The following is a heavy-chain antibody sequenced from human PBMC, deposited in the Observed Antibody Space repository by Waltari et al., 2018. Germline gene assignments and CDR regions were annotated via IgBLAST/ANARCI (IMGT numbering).Heavy chain of an antibody. Sequence: EVQLVESGGGLVKPGGSLRLSCAASGFTFSSYSMNWVRQAPGKGLEWVSSISSSSSYIYYADSVKGRFTISRDNSKNTLYLQMNSLRAEDTAVYYCARGSSWYHLAFDIWGQGTMVTVSS. CDR3: ARGSSWYHLAFDI. V-gene: IGHV3-21*01. D-gene: IGHD6-13*01. CDR2: ISSSSSYI. CDR1: GFTFSSYS. J-gene: IGHJ3*02.